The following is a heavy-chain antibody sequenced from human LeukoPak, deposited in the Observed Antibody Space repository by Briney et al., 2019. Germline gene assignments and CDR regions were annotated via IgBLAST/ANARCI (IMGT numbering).Heavy chain of an antibody. D-gene: IGHD2-2*01. CDR1: GGSFSGYY. Sequence: SETLSLTCAVYGGSFSGYYWSWIRQPPGEGLEWIGEINHSGSTNYNPSLKSRVTISVDTSKNQFSLKLSSVTAADTAVYYCARRPIVVSAARDWFDPWGQGTLVTVSS. J-gene: IGHJ5*02. V-gene: IGHV4-34*01. CDR2: INHSGST. CDR3: ARRPIVVSAARDWFDP.